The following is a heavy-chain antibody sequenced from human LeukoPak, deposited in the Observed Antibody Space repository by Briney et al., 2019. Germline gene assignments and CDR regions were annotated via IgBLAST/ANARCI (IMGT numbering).Heavy chain of an antibody. CDR2: IYHSGST. CDR1: GGSIGSGGYS. CDR3: ARVYSSSWYGWYFDL. J-gene: IGHJ2*01. V-gene: IGHV4-30-2*01. D-gene: IGHD6-13*01. Sequence: SQTLSLTCAVSGGSIGSGGYSWSWIRQPPGKGLEWIGYIYHSGSTYYNPSLKSRVTISVDRSKNQFSLKLSSVTAADTAVYYCARVYSSSWYGWYFDLWGRGTLVTVSS.